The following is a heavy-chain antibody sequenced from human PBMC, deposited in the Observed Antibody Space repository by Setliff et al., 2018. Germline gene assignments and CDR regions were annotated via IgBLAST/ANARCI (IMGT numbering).Heavy chain of an antibody. CDR3: ARDLMGDY. CDR1: GYTFTSYG. V-gene: IGHV1-18*01. D-gene: IGHD3-10*01. Sequence: ASVKVSCKASGYTFTSYGITWVREAPGQGLEWMGWISGYSGNTNYAQKFQGRVTITTDTSTNTAFMDLRSLRSDDTAVYYCARDLMGDYWGQGTLVTVSS. CDR2: ISGYSGNT. J-gene: IGHJ4*02.